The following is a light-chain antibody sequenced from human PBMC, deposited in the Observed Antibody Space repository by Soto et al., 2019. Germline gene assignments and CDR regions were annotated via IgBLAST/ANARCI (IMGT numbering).Light chain of an antibody. CDR1: HSVSSN. CDR3: QQYGSSPGLT. CDR2: GAS. V-gene: IGKV3-20*01. J-gene: IGKJ4*01. Sequence: EIVMTQSPATLSVSPGERAALSCRASHSVSSNLAWYQQKPGQSPRLLIYGASSRATGIPDRFSGSGSGTDFTLTISRLEPEDFAVYYCQQYGSSPGLTFGGGTKVDIK.